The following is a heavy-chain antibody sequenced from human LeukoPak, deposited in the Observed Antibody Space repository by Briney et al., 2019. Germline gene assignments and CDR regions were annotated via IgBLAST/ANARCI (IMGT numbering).Heavy chain of an antibody. V-gene: IGHV3-74*01. CDR1: GFTFSSYW. J-gene: IGHJ5*02. Sequence: GGSLRLSCAASGFTFSSYWMHWVRQAPGKGLVWVSRINTDGSSTSYADSVKGRFTISRDNAKNTLYLQMNSLRAEDTAVYYCARYCSSTSLFDPWGQGTLVTVSS. CDR3: ARYCSSTSLFDP. D-gene: IGHD2-2*01. CDR2: INTDGSST.